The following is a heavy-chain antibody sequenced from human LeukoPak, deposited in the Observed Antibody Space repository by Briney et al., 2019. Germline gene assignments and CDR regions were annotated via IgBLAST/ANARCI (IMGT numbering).Heavy chain of an antibody. CDR1: GGSISSCY. CDR2: IYYSGST. V-gene: IGHV4-59*07. Sequence: SDTLSLTCTVSGGSISSCYWSWIRQPPGKGLEEIGYIYYSGSTNYNPSLKSRVTISVDTSKNQFSLKLSSVTAADTAVYYCARVYYYGSGTSAFDIWGQGTMVTVSS. CDR3: ARVYYYGSGTSAFDI. D-gene: IGHD3-10*01. J-gene: IGHJ3*02.